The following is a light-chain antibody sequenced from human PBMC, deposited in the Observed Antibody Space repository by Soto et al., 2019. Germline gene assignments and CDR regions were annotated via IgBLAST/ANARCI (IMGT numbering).Light chain of an antibody. CDR1: QSVSDSY. Sequence: EIVLTQSPGTLFLSPGERATLSCRASQSVSDSYLAWYQQKPGQAPRLLIYASSRATGIPDRFSGSGSGTDFTLTIRRLEPEDFAVYYCQHSGTSALFGPGTKVDIK. J-gene: IGKJ3*01. CDR2: AS. CDR3: QHSGTSAL. V-gene: IGKV3-20*01.